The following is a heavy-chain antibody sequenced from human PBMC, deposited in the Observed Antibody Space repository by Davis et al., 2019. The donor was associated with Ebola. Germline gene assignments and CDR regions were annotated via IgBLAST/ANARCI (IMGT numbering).Heavy chain of an antibody. CDR2: LNPNSGNT. CDR1: GYTFTNYD. D-gene: IGHD2-8*01. V-gene: IGHV1-8*01. CDR3: ARRVYSRSGFDS. Sequence: AASVKVSCKTSGYTFTNYDINWVRQATGQGLEWMGWLNPNSGNTDSTHKFQGGLTMTKNISIGTAYMELSTLTSEDTAVYYCARRVYSRSGFDSWGQGTLVTVSS. J-gene: IGHJ4*02.